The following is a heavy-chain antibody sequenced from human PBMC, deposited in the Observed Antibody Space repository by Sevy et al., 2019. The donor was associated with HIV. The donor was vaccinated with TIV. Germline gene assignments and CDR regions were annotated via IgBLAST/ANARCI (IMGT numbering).Heavy chain of an antibody. Sequence: ASVRVSCMVSGYTLSKLSMHWVRQAPGKGPEWMGGFYPEDGETIYEQKFQGRVTMTEYTSTDTAYMGLSSLRFEDMAVYYCATLDFWSDYPLYGMDVWGQGPTVTVSS. D-gene: IGHD3-3*01. J-gene: IGHJ6*02. CDR2: FYPEDGET. CDR3: ATLDFWSDYPLYGMDV. CDR1: GYTLSKLS. V-gene: IGHV1-24*01.